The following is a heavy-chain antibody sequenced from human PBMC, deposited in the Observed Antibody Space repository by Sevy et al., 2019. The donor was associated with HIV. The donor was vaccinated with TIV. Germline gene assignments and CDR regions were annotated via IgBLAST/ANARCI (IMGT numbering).Heavy chain of an antibody. CDR2: ILHDGSRQ. CDR3: ARDSNVCDSGGSLDS. V-gene: IGHV3-30*04. CDR1: GFSFSIHS. J-gene: IGHJ4*02. Sequence: GGSLRLSCTASGFSFSIHSMHWVRQAPGKGLEWVSFILHDGSRQDYADSVKGRFIISRDNSKNTVYLEMSGLRPEDTATYYCARDSNVCDSGGSLDSWGQGTLVTVSS. D-gene: IGHD6-25*01.